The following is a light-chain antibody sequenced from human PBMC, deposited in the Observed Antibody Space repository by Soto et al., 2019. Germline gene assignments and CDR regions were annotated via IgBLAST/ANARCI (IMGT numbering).Light chain of an antibody. V-gene: IGLV6-57*01. CDR1: SGSITINY. CDR3: QSYHSTSVV. CDR2: EDN. Sequence: NFMLTQPHSVSESPGKTVTISCTRSSGSITINYVQWYQQRPGSSPTLVIYEDNQRPSGVPDRFSGSIDTSSNSASLTISGLKTEDEADYYCQSYHSTSVVFGGGTKLTVL. J-gene: IGLJ2*01.